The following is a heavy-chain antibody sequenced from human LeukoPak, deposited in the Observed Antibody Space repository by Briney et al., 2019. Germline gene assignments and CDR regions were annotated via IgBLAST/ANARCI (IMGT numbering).Heavy chain of an antibody. Sequence: GGSLRLSCAASGFTLSNYAMTWVRQAPGKGLECVSSIIGSGGNTYQADSVKGRFTISRDNSKNTLYLQMSSLRAEDTAIYYCASHDSSGYYLYRHFWYWGQGALVTVSS. CDR3: ASHDSSGYYLYRHFWY. V-gene: IGHV3-23*01. J-gene: IGHJ4*02. CDR1: GFTLSNYA. D-gene: IGHD3-22*01. CDR2: IIGSGGNT.